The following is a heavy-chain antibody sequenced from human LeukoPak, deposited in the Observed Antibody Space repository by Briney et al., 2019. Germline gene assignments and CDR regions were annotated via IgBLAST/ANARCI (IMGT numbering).Heavy chain of an antibody. D-gene: IGHD3-10*01. CDR2: ISAYSHNT. CDR3: ARVYYYGSGSYYNIDY. Sequence: GASVKVSCKASDYTFISYGITWVRQAPGQGLEWMGWISAYSHNTNYAQNLQGRVTMTTDTPTSTAYMELRSLRSDDTAVYYCARVYYYGSGSYYNIDYWGQGTLVTVSS. J-gene: IGHJ4*02. V-gene: IGHV1-18*01. CDR1: DYTFISYG.